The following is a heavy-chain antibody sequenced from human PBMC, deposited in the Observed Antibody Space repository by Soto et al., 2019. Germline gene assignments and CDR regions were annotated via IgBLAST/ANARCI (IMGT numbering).Heavy chain of an antibody. CDR3: ASTLIGYFDH. CDR1: GDSISSYY. CDR2: IYYNGFT. Sequence: SETLSLTCTVSGDSISSYYWSWIRQPPGKGLEWIGYIYYNGFTSYNPSLKSRVTISVDKSKNQFSLKVSSVTAADTAVYYCASTLIGYFDHWGQGSLVTVSS. V-gene: IGHV4-59*01. J-gene: IGHJ4*02.